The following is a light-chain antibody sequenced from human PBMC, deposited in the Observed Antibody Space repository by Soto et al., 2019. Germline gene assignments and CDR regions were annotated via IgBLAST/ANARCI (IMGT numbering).Light chain of an antibody. CDR1: QSVSSSY. CDR3: QQYDNSLYT. V-gene: IGKV3-20*01. J-gene: IGKJ2*01. CDR2: VAS. Sequence: EIVLTQSPGTLSLSPGERATLSCRASQSVSSSYLAWYQQKPGQPPRLLIYVASSRATGIPDRFSGSGSGTDFTLTISRLEPEDFAVYYCQQYDNSLYTFGQGTKLEIK.